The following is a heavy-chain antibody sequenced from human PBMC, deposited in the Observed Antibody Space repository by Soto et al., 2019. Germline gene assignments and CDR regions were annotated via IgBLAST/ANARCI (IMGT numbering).Heavy chain of an antibody. CDR1: GGSISSYY. CDR3: ARSSGYSSGWYDLGY. D-gene: IGHD6-19*01. J-gene: IGHJ4*02. CDR2: IYYSGST. Sequence: SETLSLTCTVSGGSISSYYWSWIRQPPGKGLEWIGYIYYSGSTNYNPSLKSRVTMTRDTSISTVYMELSRLRSDDTAVYYCARSSGYSSGWYDLGYWGQGALVTVSS. V-gene: IGHV4-59*01.